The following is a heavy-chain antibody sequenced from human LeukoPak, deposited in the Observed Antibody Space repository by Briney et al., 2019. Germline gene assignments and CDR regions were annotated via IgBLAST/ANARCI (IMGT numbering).Heavy chain of an antibody. Sequence: GGSLRLSCAASGFTFSSYWMSWVRQAPGKGLEWVANIKQDGSEKYYVDSVKGRFTISRDIAKNSLYLQMNSLRAEDTAVYYCARDSSSWYHYYYGMDVWGQGTTVTVSS. D-gene: IGHD6-13*01. CDR2: IKQDGSEK. V-gene: IGHV3-7*01. CDR1: GFTFSSYW. J-gene: IGHJ6*02. CDR3: ARDSSSWYHYYYGMDV.